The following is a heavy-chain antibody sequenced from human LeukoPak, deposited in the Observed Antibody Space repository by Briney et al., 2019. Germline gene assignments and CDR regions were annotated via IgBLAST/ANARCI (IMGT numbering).Heavy chain of an antibody. CDR2: ISGSGGST. CDR3: ARDRNHDSSGYYPGGPNFDY. D-gene: IGHD3-22*01. CDR1: GFTFSSYA. V-gene: IGHV3-23*01. Sequence: GGSLRLSCAASGFTFSSYAMSWVRQAPGKGLEWVSAISGSGGSTYYADSVKGRFTISRDNSKSTLYLQMNSLRAEDTAVYYCARDRNHDSSGYYPGGPNFDYWGQGTLVTVSS. J-gene: IGHJ4*02.